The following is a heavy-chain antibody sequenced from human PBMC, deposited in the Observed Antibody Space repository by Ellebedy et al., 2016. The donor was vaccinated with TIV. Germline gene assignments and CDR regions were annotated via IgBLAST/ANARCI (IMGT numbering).Heavy chain of an antibody. V-gene: IGHV1-69*06. D-gene: IGHD3-10*01. CDR1: GGTFSSYA. CDR3: ARGYTLTMVRGDHFDY. Sequence: SVKVSXXASGGTFSSYAISWVRQAPGQGLEWMGGIIPIFGTANYAQKFQGRVTITADKSTSTAYMELSSLRSEDTAVYYCARGYTLTMVRGDHFDYWGQGTLVTVSS. J-gene: IGHJ4*02. CDR2: IIPIFGTA.